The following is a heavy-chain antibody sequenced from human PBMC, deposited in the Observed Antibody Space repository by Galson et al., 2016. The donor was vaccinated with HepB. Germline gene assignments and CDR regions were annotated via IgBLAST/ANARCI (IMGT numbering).Heavy chain of an antibody. CDR3: ARSGRGTGLNPLYYAMDV. J-gene: IGHJ6*02. Sequence: SVKVSCKAAGGTFSTYAINWVRQAPGHGLEWMGGFIPVSDTKHYAQNPQGRVKITADESATTAYMDLSSLRSEDTAVYSCARSGRGTGLNPLYYAMDVWGQGTTVTVSS. CDR2: FIPVSDTK. V-gene: IGHV1-69*13. CDR1: GGTFSTYA. D-gene: IGHD1-14*01.